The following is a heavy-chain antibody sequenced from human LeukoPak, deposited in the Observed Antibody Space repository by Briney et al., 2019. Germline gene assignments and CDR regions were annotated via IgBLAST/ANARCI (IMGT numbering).Heavy chain of an antibody. CDR1: GFTFSTYW. J-gene: IGHJ4*02. CDR3: EAAGTVDY. V-gene: IGHV3-21*01. D-gene: IGHD6-13*01. Sequence: GGSLRLSCAGSGFTFSTYWMSWVRQAPGKGLEWVSSISSSSSYIYYADSVKGRFTISRDNAKNSLYLQMNSLRAEDTAVYYCEAAGTVDYWGQGTLVTVSS. CDR2: ISSSSSYI.